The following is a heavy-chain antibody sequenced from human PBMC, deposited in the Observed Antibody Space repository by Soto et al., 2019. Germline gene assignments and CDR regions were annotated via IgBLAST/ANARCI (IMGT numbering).Heavy chain of an antibody. Sequence: GGSLRLSCAATGFTFSNHAMSWVRRAAGKGLGWVSGISDAGERTYYADSVRGRFTVSRDNSKNTLYLQMNTLRAEDTAVYYCAKDYSSVWSRGIDVWGQGILVTVSS. CDR2: ISDAGERT. CDR3: AKDYSSVWSRGIDV. V-gene: IGHV3-23*01. CDR1: GFTFSNHA. D-gene: IGHD6-19*01. J-gene: IGHJ4*02.